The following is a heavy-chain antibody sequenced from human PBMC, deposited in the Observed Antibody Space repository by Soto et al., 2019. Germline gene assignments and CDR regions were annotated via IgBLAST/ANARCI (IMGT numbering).Heavy chain of an antibody. CDR2: IIPILGIA. CDR3: ARDGPYGSGSYYYFDY. V-gene: IGHV1-69*08. J-gene: IGHJ4*02. CDR1: GGTFSSYT. D-gene: IGHD3-10*01. Sequence: QVQLVQSGAEVKKLGSSVKVSCKASGGTFSSYTISWVRQAPGQGLEWMGRIIPILGIANYAQKFQGRVTITADKSTSTAYMELSSLRSEDTAVYYCARDGPYGSGSYYYFDYWGQGTLVTVSS.